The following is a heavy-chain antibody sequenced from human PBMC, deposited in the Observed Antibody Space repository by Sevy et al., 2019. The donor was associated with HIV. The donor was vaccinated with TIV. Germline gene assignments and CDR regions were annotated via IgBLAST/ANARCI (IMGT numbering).Heavy chain of an antibody. Sequence: GGSLRLSCVVSGFIFGSYAIHWVRQAPGKGLEWVALITLDGSKKYYVNSVKGRFTISRDNSKSTLYLQMNSLRTEDTVVYYGAKGWVGYGDFWSGYNFDFWGQGTLVTVSS. J-gene: IGHJ4*02. CDR1: GFIFGSYA. D-gene: IGHD3-3*01. CDR3: AKGWVGYGDFWSGYNFDF. CDR2: ITLDGSKK. V-gene: IGHV3-30*18.